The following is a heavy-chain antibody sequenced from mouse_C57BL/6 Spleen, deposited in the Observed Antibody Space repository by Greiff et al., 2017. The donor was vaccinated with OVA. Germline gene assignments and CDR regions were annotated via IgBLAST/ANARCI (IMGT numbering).Heavy chain of an antibody. V-gene: IGHV1-55*01. Sequence: QVQLQQPGAELVKPGASVKMSCKASGYTFTSYWITWVKQRPGHGLEWIGDLYPGSGSTNYNEKFKSKATLTVDTSSSTAYMQLSSLTSEDSAVYYCAREGTTVVFDYWGQGTTLTVSS. CDR3: AREGTTVVFDY. D-gene: IGHD1-1*01. J-gene: IGHJ2*01. CDR2: LYPGSGST. CDR1: GYTFTSYW.